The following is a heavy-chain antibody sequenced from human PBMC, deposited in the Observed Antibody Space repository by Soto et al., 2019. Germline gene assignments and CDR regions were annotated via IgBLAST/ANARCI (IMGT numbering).Heavy chain of an antibody. CDR2: ISGSGGST. CDR1: GFTFSSYD. Sequence: EVQLLESGGGLVQPGGSLRLSCAASGFTFSSYDMSWVRQAPGKGLEWVSGISGSGGSTYYADSVKGRFTISRDNSKNPLHLQMNSLRGEDTRVYYCAPPDRTSLGYCSSTRCPRHFQHWGRGTLVTVSS. D-gene: IGHD2-2*01. CDR3: APPDRTSLGYCSSTRCPRHFQH. V-gene: IGHV3-23*01. J-gene: IGHJ1*01.